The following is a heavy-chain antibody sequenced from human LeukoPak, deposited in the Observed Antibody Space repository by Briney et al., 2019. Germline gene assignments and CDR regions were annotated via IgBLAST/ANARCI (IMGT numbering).Heavy chain of an antibody. CDR1: GGSFSGYY. D-gene: IGHD6-19*01. CDR2: IYHSGST. V-gene: IGHV4-34*01. CDR3: ARHGVAGTPYYFDY. J-gene: IGHJ4*02. Sequence: PSETLSLTCAVYGGSFSGYYWSWIRQPPGKGLEWIGSIYHSGSTYYNPSLKSRVTISVDTSKNQFSLKLSSVTAADTAVYYCARHGVAGTPYYFDYWGQGTLVTVSS.